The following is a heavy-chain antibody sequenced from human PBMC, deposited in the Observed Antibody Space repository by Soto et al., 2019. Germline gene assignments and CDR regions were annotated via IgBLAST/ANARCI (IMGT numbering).Heavy chain of an antibody. J-gene: IGHJ4*02. CDR2: IYYSGST. V-gene: IGHV4-31*03. CDR3: ARSELGYQLLY. CDR1: GGSISSGGYY. Sequence: QVQLQESGPGLVKPSQTLSLTCTVSGGSISSGGYYWSWIRPHPGKGLEWIGYIYYSGSTYYNPSLKSRVTISVDTSKNQFSMKLSSVTAADTAVYYCARSELGYQLLYWGQGTLVTVSS. D-gene: IGHD2-2*01.